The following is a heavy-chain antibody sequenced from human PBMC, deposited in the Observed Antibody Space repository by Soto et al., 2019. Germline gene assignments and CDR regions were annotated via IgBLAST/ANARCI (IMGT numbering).Heavy chain of an antibody. CDR1: GGSISSGSYY. CDR2: IYYSGST. V-gene: IGHV4-31*03. J-gene: IGHJ6*02. D-gene: IGHD3-10*01. CDR3: ATRTDYYYGSGSLGGMDV. Sequence: QVQLQESGPGLVKPSQTLSLTCTVSGGSISSGSYYWSWIRQLPGKGPEWIGYIYYSGSTYYNPSLKSRVTISVDTSKNRFSLKLNSVTAADTAVYYCATRTDYYYGSGSLGGMDVWGQGTTVTVSS.